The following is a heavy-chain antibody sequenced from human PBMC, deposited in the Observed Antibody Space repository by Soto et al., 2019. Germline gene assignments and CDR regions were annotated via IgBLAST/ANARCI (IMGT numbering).Heavy chain of an antibody. V-gene: IGHV1-2*02. Sequence: ASVKVSCKTSGYTFTGYYIHWVRQAPGQGLEWMGWINPNSGGTNYAQKFQGRVTMTRDTSISTAYMELSRLRSDDTAVYYCATPSGVGNGTDYFDYWGQGTLVTVSS. CDR2: INPNSGGT. CDR1: GYTFTGYY. CDR3: ATPSGVGNGTDYFDY. J-gene: IGHJ4*02. D-gene: IGHD2-8*01.